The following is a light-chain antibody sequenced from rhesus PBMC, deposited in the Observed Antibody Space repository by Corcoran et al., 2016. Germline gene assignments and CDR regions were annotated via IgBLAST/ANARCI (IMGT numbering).Light chain of an antibody. V-gene: IGKV2-61*01. CDR1: QILLHTDGYTY. CDR3: MQHKALPWT. J-gene: IGKJ1*01. Sequence: DIVMTQTSLSLPVTPGEPASISCRSSQILLHTDGYTYLDWSLQKPGQSPQRLIYGGSTNAASVPGRFPLHFNIGGANIASGVTDRFSGRWSGTDFKMKISKVEAEDVGVYYCMQHKALPWTFGQGTKVEIK. CDR2: GGS.